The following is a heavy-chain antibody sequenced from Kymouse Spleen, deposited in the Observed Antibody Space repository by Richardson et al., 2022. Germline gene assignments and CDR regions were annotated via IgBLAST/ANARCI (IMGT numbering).Heavy chain of an antibody. Sequence: QVQLQESGPGLVKPSETLSLTCTVSGGSISSYYWSWIRQPPGKGLEWIGYIYYSGSTNYNPSLKSRVTISVDTSKNQFSLKLSSVTAADTAVYYCARGTYNWNSFDYWGQGTLVTVSS. CDR1: GGSISSYY. CDR2: IYYSGST. CDR3: ARGTYNWNSFDY. V-gene: IGHV4-59*01. D-gene: IGHD1-7*01. J-gene: IGHJ4*02.